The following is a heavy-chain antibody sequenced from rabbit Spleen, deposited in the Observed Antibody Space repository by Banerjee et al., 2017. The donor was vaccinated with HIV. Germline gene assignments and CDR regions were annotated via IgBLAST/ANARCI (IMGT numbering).Heavy chain of an antibody. V-gene: IGHV1S40*01. J-gene: IGHJ3*01. CDR1: GFSFSSNYY. D-gene: IGHD2-1*01. CDR2: IYADSSGST. CDR3: ARGSAAMTMVITGYYLGL. Sequence: QSLEESGGDLVKPEGSLTLTCTASGFSFSSNYYVCWVRQAPGKGLEWIACIYADSSGSTYYASWAKGRFTISKTSSTTVTLEMTSLTAADTATYFCARGSAAMTMVITGYYLGLWGQGTLVTVS.